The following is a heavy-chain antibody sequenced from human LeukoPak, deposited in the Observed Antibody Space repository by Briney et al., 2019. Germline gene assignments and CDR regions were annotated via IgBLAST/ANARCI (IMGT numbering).Heavy chain of an antibody. CDR2: INHSGST. J-gene: IGHJ4*02. CDR1: GGSFSGYY. D-gene: IGHD5-24*01. Sequence: PSETLSLTCAVYGGSFSGYYWSWIRQPPGKGLEWIGEINHSGSTNYNPSLKSRVTISVDTSKNQFSLKLSSVTPEDTAVYYCTRGAPVGSSREFDYWGQGTLVTVSS. CDR3: TRGAPVGSSREFDY. V-gene: IGHV4-34*01.